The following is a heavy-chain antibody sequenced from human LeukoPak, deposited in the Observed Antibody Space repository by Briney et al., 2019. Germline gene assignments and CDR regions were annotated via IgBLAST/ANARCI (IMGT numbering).Heavy chain of an antibody. Sequence: GGSLRLSCAASGFTVSSNYMSWVRQAPGKGLEWVSVIYSGGSTYYADSVKGRFTISRDNSKNTLYPQMNSLRAEDTAVYYCARDPADSSGYYYYGMDVWGQGTTVTVSS. CDR1: GFTVSSNY. CDR2: IYSGGST. CDR3: ARDPADSSGYYYYGMDV. V-gene: IGHV3-66*01. D-gene: IGHD3-22*01. J-gene: IGHJ6*02.